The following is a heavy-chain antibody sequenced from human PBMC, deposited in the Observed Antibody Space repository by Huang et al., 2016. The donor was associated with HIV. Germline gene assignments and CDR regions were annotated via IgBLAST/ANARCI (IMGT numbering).Heavy chain of an antibody. V-gene: IGHV1-69*13. Sequence: QVQLVQSGAEVKKPGSSVKVSCKASGGTFSSYAISWVRQAPGQGLEWMGGSIPILGTANYAQKFQGRVTITADESTSTADMELGSLRSEDTAVYYCARARGYYDSSVSYDFDYWGQGTLVTVSS. CDR1: GGTFSSYA. CDR3: ARARGYYDSSVSYDFDY. CDR2: SIPILGTA. D-gene: IGHD3-22*01. J-gene: IGHJ4*02.